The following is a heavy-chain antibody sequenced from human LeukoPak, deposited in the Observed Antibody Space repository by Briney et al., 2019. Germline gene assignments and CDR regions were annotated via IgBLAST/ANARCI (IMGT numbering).Heavy chain of an antibody. V-gene: IGHV1-2*02. CDR3: ARSRGFEGYYDSSGYGFDY. CDR2: INPHSGGT. D-gene: IGHD3-22*01. J-gene: IGHJ4*02. Sequence: ASVKVSCKASGYTFTGYYMHWVRQAPGQGLEWMGGINPHSGGTNYAQKFQGRVTMTRDTSISTAYMELSRLRSDDTAVYYCARSRGFEGYYDSSGYGFDYWGQGTLVTVSS. CDR1: GYTFTGYY.